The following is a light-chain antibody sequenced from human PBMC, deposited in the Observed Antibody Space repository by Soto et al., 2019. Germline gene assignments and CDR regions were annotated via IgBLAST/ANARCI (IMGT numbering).Light chain of an antibody. CDR1: QSISRY. CDR3: PESSVTPIP. CDR2: VAS. J-gene: IGKJ5*01. Sequence: DIQMTQSPSSLSASVGERFTITCRASQSISRYLNWYQQKPGKAPNLLIYVASSLQSEVPSRFSGSGSGTDFTLTITSLQPEDFAPYYCPESSVTPIPFGERTLLENK. V-gene: IGKV1-39*01.